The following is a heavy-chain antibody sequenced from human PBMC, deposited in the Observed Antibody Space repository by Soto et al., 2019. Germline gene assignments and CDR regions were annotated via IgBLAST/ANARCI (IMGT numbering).Heavy chain of an antibody. J-gene: IGHJ4*02. CDR1: GGSISNSY. D-gene: IGHD2-21*01. V-gene: IGHV4-59*01. CDR3: ARWTYCDTVTCYGFRY. Sequence: PSDTLSLTCTVSGGSISNSYWSWIRQSPGKGLEWIGHIYYSGSTNYNPSLKSRVTISVDTSKNQVSLNLHSVTAADTALYYCARWTYCDTVTCYGFRYWGQGTLVTVSS. CDR2: IYYSGST.